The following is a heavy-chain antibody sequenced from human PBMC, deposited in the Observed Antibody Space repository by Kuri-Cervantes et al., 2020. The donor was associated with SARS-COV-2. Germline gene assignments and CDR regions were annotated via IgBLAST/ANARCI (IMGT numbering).Heavy chain of an antibody. CDR3: AKVGTSIAVSGRFDY. Sequence: GGSLRLSCAASGFTFSSYSMNWVRQAPGKGLEWVSVISASGASTYYADSVKGRFTISRDNSKNTLYQQMNSLRAEDTAVYYCAKVGTSIAVSGRFDYWGQGTLVTVSS. CDR2: ISASGAST. D-gene: IGHD6-19*01. CDR1: GFTFSSYS. J-gene: IGHJ4*02. V-gene: IGHV3-23*01.